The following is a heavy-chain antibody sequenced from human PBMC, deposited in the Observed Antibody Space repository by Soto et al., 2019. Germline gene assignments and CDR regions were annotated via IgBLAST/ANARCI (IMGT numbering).Heavy chain of an antibody. Sequence: SLRLSCAASGLTFSSYAMSWVRQAPGKVLDWVSAISGSGGSTYYADSVKGRFTISRDNSKNTLYLPMNSLRAEDTAVYYCAKGGLTYYDFWSGYEIPDFDYWGQGPLATVSS. V-gene: IGHV3-23*01. D-gene: IGHD3-3*01. CDR3: AKGGLTYYDFWSGYEIPDFDY. CDR1: GLTFSSYA. CDR2: ISGSGGST. J-gene: IGHJ4*02.